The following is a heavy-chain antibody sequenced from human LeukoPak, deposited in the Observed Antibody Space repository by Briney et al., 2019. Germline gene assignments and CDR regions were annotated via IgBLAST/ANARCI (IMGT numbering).Heavy chain of an antibody. J-gene: IGHJ4*02. CDR3: ARHTESKYCTNGVCWIDY. V-gene: IGHV4-38-2*01. Sequence: SETLSLTCAVSGYSISSGYYRGWIRQPPGKGMEWIGGIYHSGSTYYNPSLKSRVTISVDTSKNQFSLKLSSVTAADTAVYYCARHTESKYCTNGVCWIDYWGQGTLVTVSS. CDR1: GYSISSGYY. CDR2: IYHSGST. D-gene: IGHD2-8*01.